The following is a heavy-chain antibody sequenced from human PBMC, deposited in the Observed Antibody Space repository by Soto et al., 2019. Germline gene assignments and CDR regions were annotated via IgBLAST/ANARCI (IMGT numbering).Heavy chain of an antibody. CDR3: ASVDYDSSGYYEGLYFDY. Sequence: SVKVSCKASGGTFSSYAISWVRQAPGQGLEWMGGIIPIFGTANYAQKFQGRVTITADESTSTAYMELSSLRSEDTAVYYCASVDYDSSGYYEGLYFDYWGQGTPVTVSS. CDR2: IIPIFGTA. J-gene: IGHJ4*02. CDR1: GGTFSSYA. V-gene: IGHV1-69*13. D-gene: IGHD3-22*01.